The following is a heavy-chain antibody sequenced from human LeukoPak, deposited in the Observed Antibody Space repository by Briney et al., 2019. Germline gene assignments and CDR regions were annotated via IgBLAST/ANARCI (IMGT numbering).Heavy chain of an antibody. J-gene: IGHJ4*02. CDR3: ARDGGPQKIDY. Sequence: ASVKDSCKASGYTFTSYYMHWVRQAPGQGLEWMGIINPSGGSTSYAQKFQGRVTMTRDTSTSTVYMELSSLRSEDTAVYYCARDGGPQKIDYWGQGTLVTVSS. CDR2: INPSGGST. CDR1: GYTFTSYY. V-gene: IGHV1-46*01. D-gene: IGHD4-23*01.